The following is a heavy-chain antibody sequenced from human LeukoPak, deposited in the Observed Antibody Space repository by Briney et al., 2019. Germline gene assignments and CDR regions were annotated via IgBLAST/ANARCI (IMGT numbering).Heavy chain of an antibody. Sequence: PSETLSLTCTVSGYSISSGYYWGWIRQPPGKGLEWIGSIYHSGNTYYNPSLKSRVTISVDTSKNQFSLKLSSVTATDTAVYYCARVPYSNNYFDYWGQGTLVTVSS. V-gene: IGHV4-38-2*02. CDR2: IYHSGNT. CDR3: ARVPYSNNYFDY. D-gene: IGHD4-11*01. J-gene: IGHJ4*02. CDR1: GYSISSGYY.